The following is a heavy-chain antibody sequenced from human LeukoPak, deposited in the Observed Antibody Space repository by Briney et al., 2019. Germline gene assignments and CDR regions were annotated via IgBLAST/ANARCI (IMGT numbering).Heavy chain of an antibody. J-gene: IGHJ5*02. V-gene: IGHV3-23*01. D-gene: IGHD2-21*02. CDR3: AKALVGGTRDNWFDP. Sequence: PGGSLRLSCAASGFTFSSYAMGWVRQAPGKGLEWVSAISGSGGSTYYADSVKGRFTISRDNSKNTLYLQMNSLRAEDTAVYYCAKALVGGTRDNWFDPWGQGTLVTVSS. CDR1: GFTFSSYA. CDR2: ISGSGGST.